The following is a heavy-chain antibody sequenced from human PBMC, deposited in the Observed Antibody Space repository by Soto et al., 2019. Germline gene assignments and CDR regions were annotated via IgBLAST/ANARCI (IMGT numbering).Heavy chain of an antibody. J-gene: IGHJ5*02. Sequence: PSETLSLTCTFSGGSISSGGYYWSWIRQHPGKGLEWIGYIYYSGSTYYNPSLKSRVTISVDTSKNQFSLKLSSVTAADTAVYYCARGRHLEGYFRGSFWFDPWGQGTLVTVSS. D-gene: IGHD3-22*01. CDR1: GGSISSGGYY. V-gene: IGHV4-31*03. CDR3: ARGRHLEGYFRGSFWFDP. CDR2: IYYSGST.